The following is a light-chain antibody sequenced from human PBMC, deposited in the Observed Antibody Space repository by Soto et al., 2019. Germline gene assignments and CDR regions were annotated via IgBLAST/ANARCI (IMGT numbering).Light chain of an antibody. V-gene: IGLV2-14*01. Sequence: QSALTQPASVSGSPGQSITISCTGTSSDVGGYNYVSWYQHHPGKAPKVMIYEVTHRPSGVSNRFSGPKSGNTASLTISGLQAEDDADYYCSSFTTTNTYVLFGGGTKLTVL. CDR1: SSDVGGYNY. J-gene: IGLJ2*01. CDR2: EVT. CDR3: SSFTTTNTYVL.